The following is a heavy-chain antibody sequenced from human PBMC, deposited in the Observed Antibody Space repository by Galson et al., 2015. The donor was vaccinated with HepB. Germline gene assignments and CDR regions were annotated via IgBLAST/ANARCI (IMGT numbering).Heavy chain of an antibody. CDR2: IYSGGST. CDR1: GFTVSSNY. D-gene: IGHD3-3*02. CDR3: ARCHFWAGFDP. V-gene: IGHV3-53*01. J-gene: IGHJ5*02. Sequence: SLRLSCAASGFTVSSNYMSWVRQAPGKGLEWVSVIYSGGSTYYADSVKGRFTISRDNSKNTLYLQMNSLRAEDTAVYYCARCHFWAGFDPWGQGTLVTVSS.